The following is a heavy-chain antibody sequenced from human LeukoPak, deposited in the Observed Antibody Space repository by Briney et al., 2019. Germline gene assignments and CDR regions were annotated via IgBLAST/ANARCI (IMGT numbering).Heavy chain of an antibody. CDR1: GGSISSSNW. V-gene: IGHV4-4*02. CDR3: AIGELRYYYYMDV. D-gene: IGHD1-26*01. J-gene: IGHJ6*03. Sequence: SGTLSLTCAVSGGSISSSNWWSWIRQPPGKRLEWIGEIYHSGSTNYNPSLKSRVTISVDTSKNQFSLKLSSVTAADTAVYYCAIGELRYYYYMDVWGKGTTVTISS. CDR2: IYHSGST.